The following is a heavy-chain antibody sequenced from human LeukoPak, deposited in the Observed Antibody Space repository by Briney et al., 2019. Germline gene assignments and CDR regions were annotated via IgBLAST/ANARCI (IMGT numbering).Heavy chain of an antibody. CDR1: GGSFSGYY. CDR3: ARRRVVVVAATVPSLKRYWYFDL. CDR2: INHSGST. D-gene: IGHD2-15*01. V-gene: IGHV4-34*01. Sequence: SETLSLTCAVYGGSFSGYYWSWIRQPPGKGLEWIGEINHSGSTNYNPSLKSRVTISVDTSKNQFSLKLSSVTAADTAVCYCARRRVVVVAATVPSLKRYWYFDLWGRGTLVTVSS. J-gene: IGHJ2*01.